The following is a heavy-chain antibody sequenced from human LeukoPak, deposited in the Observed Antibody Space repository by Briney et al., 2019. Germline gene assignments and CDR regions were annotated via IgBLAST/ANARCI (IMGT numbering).Heavy chain of an antibody. Sequence: SETLSLTCTVSGGSISSSRYYWGWIRQPPGKGLEWIGRIYYSGSTYYNPSLKSRVTISVDTSKNQFSLPLSSVPAADTAVYYCARVRSMVRGVKDYWGQGTLVTVSS. J-gene: IGHJ4*02. CDR2: IYYSGST. CDR1: GGSISSSRYY. D-gene: IGHD3-10*01. CDR3: ARVRSMVRGVKDY. V-gene: IGHV4-39*07.